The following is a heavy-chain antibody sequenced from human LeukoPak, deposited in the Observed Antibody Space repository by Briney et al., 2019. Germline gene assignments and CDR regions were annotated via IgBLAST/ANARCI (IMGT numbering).Heavy chain of an antibody. J-gene: IGHJ4*02. V-gene: IGHV3-30*04. CDR1: GFTFSSYA. CDR3: ARDTVYGSGSYTFDY. Sequence: GGSLRLSCAASGFTFSSYAMHWVRQAPGKGLEWVAVISYDGSNKYYADSVKGRFTISRDNSKNTLYLQMNSLRAEDTAVYYCARDTVYGSGSYTFDYWGQGTLVTVSS. CDR2: ISYDGSNK. D-gene: IGHD3-10*01.